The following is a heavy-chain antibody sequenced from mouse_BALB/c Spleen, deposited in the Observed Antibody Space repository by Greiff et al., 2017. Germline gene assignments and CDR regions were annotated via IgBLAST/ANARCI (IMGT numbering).Heavy chain of an antibody. CDR3: ARRGLRRPAWFAY. J-gene: IGHJ3*01. V-gene: IGHV14-1*02. CDR1: GFNIKDYY. Sequence: EVQLQQSGAELVRPGALVKLSCKASGFNIKDYYMHWVKQRPEQGLEWIGWIDPENGNTIYDPKFQGKASITADTSSNTAYLQLSSLTSEDTAVYYCARRGLRRPAWFAYWGQGTLVTVSA. CDR2: IDPENGNT. D-gene: IGHD2-2*01.